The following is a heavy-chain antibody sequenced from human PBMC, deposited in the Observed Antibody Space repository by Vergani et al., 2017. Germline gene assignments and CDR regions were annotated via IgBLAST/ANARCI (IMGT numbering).Heavy chain of an antibody. CDR1: GYSFTSYW. V-gene: IGHV5-10-1*03. CDR3: ARQGGLSGSYYSWYFDL. Sequence: EVQLVQSGAEVKTPGESLRIFCKGSGYSFTSYWISWVRQMPGKGLGWMGRIDTSDSYTNYSPSFQGHVTISADKSISTAYLQWSSLKASDTAMYYCARQGGLSGSYYSWYFDLWGRGTLVTVSS. D-gene: IGHD1-26*01. CDR2: IDTSDSYT. J-gene: IGHJ2*01.